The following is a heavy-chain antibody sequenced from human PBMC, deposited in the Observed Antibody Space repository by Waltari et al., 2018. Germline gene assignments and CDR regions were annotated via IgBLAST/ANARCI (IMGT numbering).Heavy chain of an antibody. V-gene: IGHV3-30*01. Sequence: QVHLVESGGGEVQPGRSLRLSCAASGIPFSTYAMHWVRQAPGKGLEWVAVISYDGKIKYYADSVKGRFIISRDNSKNTMYLQMNSLGPDDTAVYYCVRGRRWLVLNPFDYWGQGTLVPVSS. D-gene: IGHD6-19*01. CDR2: ISYDGKIK. CDR1: GIPFSTYA. CDR3: VRGRRWLVLNPFDY. J-gene: IGHJ4*02.